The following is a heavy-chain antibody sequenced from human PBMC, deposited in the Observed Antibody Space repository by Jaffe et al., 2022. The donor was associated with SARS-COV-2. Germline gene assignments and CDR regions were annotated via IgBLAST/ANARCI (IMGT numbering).Heavy chain of an antibody. CDR3: ARGAVAEVDSRDY. Sequence: EVQLVESGGGLVKPGGSLRLSCAASGFTFSSYSMNWVRQAPGKGLEWVSSISSSSSYIYYADSVKGRFTISRDNAKNSLYLQMNSLRAEDTAVYYCARGAVAEVDSRDYWGQGTLVTVSS. V-gene: IGHV3-21*01. D-gene: IGHD6-19*01. CDR2: ISSSSSYI. J-gene: IGHJ4*02. CDR1: GFTFSSYS.